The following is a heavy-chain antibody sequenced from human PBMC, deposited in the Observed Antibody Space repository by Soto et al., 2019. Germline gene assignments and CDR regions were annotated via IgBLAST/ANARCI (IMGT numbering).Heavy chain of an antibody. CDR3: GGGAGWVTDY. CDR2: INHDGSAK. CDR1: GFTFSTSW. V-gene: IGHV3-7*04. Sequence: VQLVESGGALVQPGGSLRLSCAGSGFTFSTSWMNWVRQAPGKGLEWVANINHDGSAKYYVDSVKGRFTISRDNAEISLYLQMNSLNFGDPALFFCGGGAGWVTDYWGQGTLVTVSS. J-gene: IGHJ4*02. D-gene: IGHD6-19*01.